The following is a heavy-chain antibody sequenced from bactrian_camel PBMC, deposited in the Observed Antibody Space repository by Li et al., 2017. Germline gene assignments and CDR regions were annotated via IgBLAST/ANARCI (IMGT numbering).Heavy chain of an antibody. V-gene: IGHV3S67*01. D-gene: IGHD6*01. J-gene: IGHJ4*01. CDR2: LDSDGTT. CDR1: MFTYSRLC. CDR3: ATDWGTVVVGMNRPNNY. Sequence: DVQLVESGGGSVQHGGPLRLSCSASMFTYSRLCMAWFRQTPGKEREVVASLDSDGTTEYADSVKGRFTISQGNAENTLYLQMNSLKSEDTALYYCATDWGTVVVGMNRPNNYWGRGTQVTVS.